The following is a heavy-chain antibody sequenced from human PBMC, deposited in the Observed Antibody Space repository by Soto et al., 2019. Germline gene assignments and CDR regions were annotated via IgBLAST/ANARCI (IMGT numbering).Heavy chain of an antibody. CDR3: ARQHNDLWSESPDFDD. Sequence: QVQLVQSGGEVKKPGASVKVSCKASGYNYSNYGVTWVRQAPGQGLEWMGWISAYNGKANYAPNIQDRVTMTIDTSTSTAYMEMRSLRSDDTAVYYCARQHNDLWSESPDFDDWGQGTLVTVSA. CDR1: GYNYSNYG. V-gene: IGHV1-18*04. D-gene: IGHD3-3*01. J-gene: IGHJ4*02. CDR2: ISAYNGKA.